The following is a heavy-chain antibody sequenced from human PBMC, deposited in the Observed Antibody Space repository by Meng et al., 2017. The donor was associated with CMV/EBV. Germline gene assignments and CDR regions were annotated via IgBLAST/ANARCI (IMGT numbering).Heavy chain of an antibody. Sequence: GGSLRLSCAASGFTFSNAGMSWVRQAPGKGLEWVGRIKSKTDGGTTDYAAPVKGRFTISRDDSKNTLYLQMNSLKTEDTAVYYCTTDPPVLRFLEWLSTLRHWGQGTLVTVSS. D-gene: IGHD3-3*01. CDR3: TTDPPVLRFLEWLSTLRH. CDR2: IKSKTDGGTT. V-gene: IGHV3-15*01. J-gene: IGHJ4*02. CDR1: GFTFSNAG.